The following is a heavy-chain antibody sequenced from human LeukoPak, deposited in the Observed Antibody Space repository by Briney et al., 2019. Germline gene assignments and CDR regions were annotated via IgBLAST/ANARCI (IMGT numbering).Heavy chain of an antibody. J-gene: IGHJ4*02. CDR3: AAYYDILTGFDY. D-gene: IGHD3-9*01. CDR2: INHSGST. V-gene: IGHV4-39*07. CDR1: GGSISSSSYY. Sequence: PSETLSLTCTVSGGSISSSSYYWSWIRQPPGKGLEWIGEINHSGSTNYNPSLKGRVTISVDTSKNQFSLKLSSVTAADTAVYYCAAYYDILTGFDYWGQGTLVTVSS.